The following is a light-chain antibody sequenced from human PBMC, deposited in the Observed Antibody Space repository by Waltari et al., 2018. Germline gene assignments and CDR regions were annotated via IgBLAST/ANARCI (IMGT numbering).Light chain of an antibody. J-gene: IGKJ2*01. V-gene: IGKV1-9*01. Sequence: DIQMTQSPSSLSASVGDTVTITCQASQSIVTNFNWYPHQPAKPPKLIISMTSTLQSGIPSGFRGTVSGTDFTLIISRLQPEDFATYYWQHAYTYPYNFGQVTQLGIE. CDR1: QSIVTN. CDR3: QHAYTYPYN. CDR2: MTS.